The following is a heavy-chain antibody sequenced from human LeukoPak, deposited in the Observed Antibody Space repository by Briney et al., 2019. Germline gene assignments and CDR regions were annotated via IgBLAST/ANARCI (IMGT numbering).Heavy chain of an antibody. CDR1: GFMFDEYA. Sequence: GRSLRLSCAASGFMFDEYAMHWVRRAPGKGLEWVAGMSWNGYDIGYADSVKGRFTISRDNTKNSLYLQMNSLRTEDTALYYCAKVSGTPTGDPPDNWFDPWGQGTLVSVSS. CDR2: MSWNGYDI. V-gene: IGHV3-9*01. CDR3: AKVSGTPTGDPPDNWFDP. D-gene: IGHD1-7*01. J-gene: IGHJ5*02.